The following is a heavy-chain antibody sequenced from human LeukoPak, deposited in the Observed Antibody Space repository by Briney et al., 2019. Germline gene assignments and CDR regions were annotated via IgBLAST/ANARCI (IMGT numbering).Heavy chain of an antibody. V-gene: IGHV3-33*06. J-gene: IGHJ6*03. CDR2: IWYDGTNE. CDR1: GFTFSSYG. D-gene: IGHD6-19*01. Sequence: PGGSLRLSCAASGFTFSSYGMHWVRQAPGKGLEWVAVIWYDGTNEYYADSVKGRFTISRDNSKNTLYLQMNRLRAEDTAVYYCAKGQWPGGNYYYYMDVWGKGTTVTVSS. CDR3: AKGQWPGGNYYYYMDV.